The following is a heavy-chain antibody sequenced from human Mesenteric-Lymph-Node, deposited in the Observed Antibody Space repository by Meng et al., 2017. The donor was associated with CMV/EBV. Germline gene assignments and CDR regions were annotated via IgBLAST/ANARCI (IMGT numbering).Heavy chain of an antibody. CDR3: VREHDFWYGYPFDY. J-gene: IGHJ4*02. D-gene: IGHD3-3*01. V-gene: IGHV3-21*01. CDR1: GFTFSRYT. Sequence: GESLKISCAASGFTFSRYTMNWVRQSPGKGLEWVSSISGPSTFIYYADSVKGRFTISRDNAKHSLNLHMNSLRDDGSAVYYCVREHDFWYGYPFDYWGQGTEVTVSS. CDR2: ISGPSTFI.